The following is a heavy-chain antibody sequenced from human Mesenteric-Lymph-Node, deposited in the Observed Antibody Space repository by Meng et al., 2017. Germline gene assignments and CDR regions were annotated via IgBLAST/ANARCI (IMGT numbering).Heavy chain of an antibody. Sequence: GSLRLSCAVYGGSFSGYYWSWIRQPPGKGLEWIGEINHSGSTNYNPSLKSRVTISVDTSKNQFYLKLNTMTAADTAVYYCARDSFRSSFDSWGQGTLVTVSS. CDR2: INHSGST. V-gene: IGHV4-34*01. CDR1: GGSFSGYY. D-gene: IGHD2-21*01. CDR3: ARDSFRSSFDS. J-gene: IGHJ4*02.